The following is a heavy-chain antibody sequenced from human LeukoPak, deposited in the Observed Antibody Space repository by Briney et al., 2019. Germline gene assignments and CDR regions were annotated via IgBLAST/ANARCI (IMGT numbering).Heavy chain of an antibody. CDR3: AREAGYSGYDFYPLDY. CDR1: GGTFSSYA. CDR2: IIPIFGTA. Sequence: GASVKVSCKASGGTFSSYAISWVRQAPGQGLEWMGGIIPIFGTANYAQKFQGRVTITADKSTSTAYMELSSLRSEDTAVYYCAREAGYSGYDFYPLDYWGQGTLVTVSS. D-gene: IGHD5-12*01. V-gene: IGHV1-69*06. J-gene: IGHJ4*02.